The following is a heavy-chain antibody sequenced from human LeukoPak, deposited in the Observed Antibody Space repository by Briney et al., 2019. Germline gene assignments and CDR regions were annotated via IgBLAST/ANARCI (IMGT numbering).Heavy chain of an antibody. J-gene: IGHJ4*02. CDR3: AREIAWIAYYDNFDY. V-gene: IGHV3-30*03. Sequence: GGSLRLSCAASGFTFSNYGMHWVRQAPGKGLEWVAVISYDGSNKYYTDSVKGRFTISRDNSKNTLFLQMNSLRAEDTAVYYCAREIAWIAYYDNFDYWGQGTLVTVSS. CDR2: ISYDGSNK. CDR1: GFTFSNYG. D-gene: IGHD3-22*01.